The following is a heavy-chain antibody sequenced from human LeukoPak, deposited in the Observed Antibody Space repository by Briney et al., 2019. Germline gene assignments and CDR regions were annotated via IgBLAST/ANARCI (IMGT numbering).Heavy chain of an antibody. J-gene: IGHJ4*02. CDR1: GFTYNTYT. Sequence: GGSLRLSCIASGFTYNTYTMNWVRQAPGKGPEWVSSIGGRRGDTYYADSVKGRFTISRDNSKNTLYLQMNSLRAEDTAVYYCARGRPGSGSYYFDYWGQGTLVTVSS. CDR3: ARGRPGSGSYYFDY. D-gene: IGHD3-10*01. V-gene: IGHV3-23*01. CDR2: IGGRRGDT.